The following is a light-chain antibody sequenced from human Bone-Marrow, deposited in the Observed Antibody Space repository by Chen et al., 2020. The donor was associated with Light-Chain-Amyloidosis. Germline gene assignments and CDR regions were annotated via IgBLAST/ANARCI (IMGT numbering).Light chain of an antibody. V-gene: IGKV3-20*01. J-gene: IGKJ2*01. CDR1: QSVNSNS. CDR2: ATS. CDR3: QQYGGSVAQYT. Sequence: EIVLTQSPGTLSLSPGERATLSCRASQSVNSNSLGWFQQRPGQAPRLLIYATSSRATGVPDRFSGRGSGTDFPLTLSRLEPEDFAVYYCQQYGGSVAQYTFRQGTNLGI.